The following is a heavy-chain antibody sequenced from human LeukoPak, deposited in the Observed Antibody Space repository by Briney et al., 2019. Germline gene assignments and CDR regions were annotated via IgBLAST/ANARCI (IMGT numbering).Heavy chain of an antibody. J-gene: IGHJ4*02. CDR3: ARGPLYSSSWYGEEGPFDC. V-gene: IGHV4-59*01. CDR2: IYYSGST. D-gene: IGHD6-13*01. CDR1: GGSISSYY. Sequence: SETLSLTCTVSGGSISSYYWSWIRQPPGKGLEWIGYIYYSGSTNYNPSLKSRVTISVDTSKNQFSLKLSSVTAADTAVYYCARGPLYSSSWYGEEGPFDCWGQGTLVTVSS.